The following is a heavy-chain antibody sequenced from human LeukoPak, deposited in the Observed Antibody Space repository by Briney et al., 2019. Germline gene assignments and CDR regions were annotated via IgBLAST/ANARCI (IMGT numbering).Heavy chain of an antibody. Sequence: SETLSLTCTVSDGSISSGGYYWSWIRQHPGKGLEWIEYIYYSGSTYYNPSLKSRVTISVDTSKNQFSLKLSSVTAADTALYSCARGGPPVVYWGQGTLLTVPS. CDR2: IYYSGST. V-gene: IGHV4-31*03. J-gene: IGHJ4*02. CDR1: DGSISSGGYY. CDR3: ARGGPPVVY.